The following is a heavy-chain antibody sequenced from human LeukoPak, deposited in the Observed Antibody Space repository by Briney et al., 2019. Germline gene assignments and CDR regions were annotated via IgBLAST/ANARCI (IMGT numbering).Heavy chain of an antibody. CDR2: ISNSGGGT. Sequence: PGGSLRLSCTASGFTFSSYAMSWVRQAPGKGLEWVSAISNSGGGTYYADSVKGRFTISRDNSKNTLYLEMSSLRVEDTAVYYCANQATTTMSPWGNWFDPWGQGTLVTVSS. J-gene: IGHJ5*02. V-gene: IGHV3-23*01. CDR1: GFTFSSYA. CDR3: ANQATTTMSPWGNWFDP. D-gene: IGHD1-26*01.